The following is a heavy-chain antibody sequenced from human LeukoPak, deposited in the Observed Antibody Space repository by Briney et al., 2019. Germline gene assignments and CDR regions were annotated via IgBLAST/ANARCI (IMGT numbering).Heavy chain of an antibody. D-gene: IGHD2-2*01. Sequence: GGSLRLSCAASGFTFSSYSMNWVRQAPGKGLEWVSSISSSSSYIYYADSVKGRFTISRDNAKNSLYLQMNSLRAEDTAVYYCARDYCSSTSCRYELDAFDIWGQGTMVTVSS. CDR3: ARDYCSSTSCRYELDAFDI. CDR1: GFTFSSYS. V-gene: IGHV3-21*01. J-gene: IGHJ3*02. CDR2: ISSSSSYI.